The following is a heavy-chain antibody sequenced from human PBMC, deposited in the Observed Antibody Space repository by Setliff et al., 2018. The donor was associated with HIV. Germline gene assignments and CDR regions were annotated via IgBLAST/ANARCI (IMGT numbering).Heavy chain of an antibody. CDR1: GYTLTGYY. Sequence: GASVKVSCKASGYTLTGYYMNWVRQAPGQGLEWMGRINPTSGDTNYAQKFQGRVTMTRDTSISTAYMELSRLKSDDAAVYYCAREGISGSYFDYWGQGTLVTVPS. V-gene: IGHV1-2*06. D-gene: IGHD1-26*01. CDR3: AREGISGSYFDY. J-gene: IGHJ4*02. CDR2: INPTSGDT.